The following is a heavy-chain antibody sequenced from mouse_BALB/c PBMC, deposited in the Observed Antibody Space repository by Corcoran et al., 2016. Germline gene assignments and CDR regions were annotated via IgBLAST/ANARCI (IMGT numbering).Heavy chain of an antibody. Sequence: QIQLVQSGPELKKTGETVKISCKASGYTFTNYGMNWVKQAPGKGLKWMGWINTYTGEQTYADDFKGRFAFSLETSASTAYLQINNLKNEDTATYFCAREPYAMDYWGQGTSVTVSS. J-gene: IGHJ4*01. CDR1: GYTFTNYG. CDR2: INTYTGEQ. CDR3: AREPYAMDY. V-gene: IGHV9-3-1*01.